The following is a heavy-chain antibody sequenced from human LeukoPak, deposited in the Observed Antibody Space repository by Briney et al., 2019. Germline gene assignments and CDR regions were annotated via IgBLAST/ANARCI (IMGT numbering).Heavy chain of an antibody. CDR1: GFTFDDYA. D-gene: IGHD5-24*01. CDR3: AKAPVGRRWLQFGCYFDY. J-gene: IGHJ4*02. Sequence: GGSLRLSCAASGFTFDDYAMHWVRQAAGKGLEGVSLISGEGGRTYYADSVKVRFTISRDNSQNSQYLQMNILRTENTDLYYCAKAPVGRRWLQFGCYFDYWGQGTMVTVCS. CDR2: ISGEGGRT. V-gene: IGHV3-43*02.